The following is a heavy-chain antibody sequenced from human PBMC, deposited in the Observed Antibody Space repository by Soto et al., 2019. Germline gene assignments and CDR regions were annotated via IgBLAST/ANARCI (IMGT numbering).Heavy chain of an antibody. V-gene: IGHV4-4*02. D-gene: IGHD2-2*02. J-gene: IGHJ6*02. Sequence: SETLSLTCAVSGGSISSSNWWSWVRQPPGKGLEWIGEIYHSGSTNYNPSLKSRVTISVDKSKNQFSLKRSSVTAADTAVYYCARDRGIVVVPAAIRGYYYYGMDVWGQGTTVTVSS. CDR1: GGSISSSNW. CDR3: ARDRGIVVVPAAIRGYYYYGMDV. CDR2: IYHSGST.